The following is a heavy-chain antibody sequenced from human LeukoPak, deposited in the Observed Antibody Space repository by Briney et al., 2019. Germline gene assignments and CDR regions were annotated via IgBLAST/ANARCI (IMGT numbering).Heavy chain of an antibody. CDR2: IYYSGST. Sequence: SETLSLTCTVSGGSISSSSYYWGWIRQPPGKGLEWIGSIYYSGSTYYNPSLKSRVTISVDTSKNQFSLKLSSVTAADTAVYYCASSWYYYASGSYYFDNWGQGTLVTVSS. D-gene: IGHD3-10*01. J-gene: IGHJ4*02. CDR1: GGSISSSSYY. CDR3: ASSWYYYASGSYYFDN. V-gene: IGHV4-39*07.